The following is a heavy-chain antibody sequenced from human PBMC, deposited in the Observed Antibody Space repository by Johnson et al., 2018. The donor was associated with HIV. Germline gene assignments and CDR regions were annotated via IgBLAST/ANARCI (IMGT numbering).Heavy chain of an antibody. Sequence: VQLVESGGGLVKPGGSLRVSCAASGFTFSDYSMSWIRQAPGKGLEWVSYIRSSGSTIYYADSVKGRFTISRDNAKNSLYLQMNSLRVEDTAVYYCARDESGYDEGFDAFEIWDQGTMVTVSS. CDR1: GFTFSDYS. CDR3: ARDESGYDEGFDAFEI. D-gene: IGHD5-12*01. V-gene: IGHV3-11*04. CDR2: IRSSGSTI. J-gene: IGHJ3*02.